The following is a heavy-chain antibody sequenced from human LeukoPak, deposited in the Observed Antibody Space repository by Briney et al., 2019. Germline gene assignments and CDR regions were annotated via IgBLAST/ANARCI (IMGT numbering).Heavy chain of an antibody. V-gene: IGHV4-59*01. CDR3: ARFSPGAFDI. CDR1: GGSISSYY. CDR2: IYYSGST. D-gene: IGHD3-3*02. J-gene: IGHJ3*02. Sequence: PSETLSLTCTVSGGSISSYYWSWIRQPPGKGLEWIGYIYYSGSTNYNPSLKSRVTISVDTSKNQFSLKLSSVTAADTAVYYCARFSPGAFDIWGQGTMVTVSS.